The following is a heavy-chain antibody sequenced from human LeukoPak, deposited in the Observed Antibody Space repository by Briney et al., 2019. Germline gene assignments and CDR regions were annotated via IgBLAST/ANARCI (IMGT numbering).Heavy chain of an antibody. CDR1: GFAFSSYS. V-gene: IGHV3-21*01. Sequence: GGSLRLSCAASGFAFSSYSMNWVRQAPGKGLEWVSSISSSSTYISSADSVKGRFTISRDNAKNSLYLQMNSLRAEDTAVYYCAKSSSSFYPGQYYFDYWGQGTLVTVSS. J-gene: IGHJ4*02. D-gene: IGHD6-6*01. CDR2: ISSSSTYI. CDR3: AKSSSSFYPGQYYFDY.